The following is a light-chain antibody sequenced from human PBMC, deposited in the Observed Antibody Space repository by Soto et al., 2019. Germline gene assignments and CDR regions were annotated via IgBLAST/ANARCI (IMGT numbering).Light chain of an antibody. J-gene: IGLJ3*02. V-gene: IGLV2-14*01. CDR1: SSDVGGYNY. CDR3: SLYTSSSTV. CDR2: EVS. Sequence: QSALTQPASVSGSPGQSITISCTGTSSDVGGYNYVSWYQQHPGKAPKLMIYEVSNRPSGVSNLFSGSKSGNTASLTISGLQAEDEADYYCSLYTSSSTVFGRGTKLIV.